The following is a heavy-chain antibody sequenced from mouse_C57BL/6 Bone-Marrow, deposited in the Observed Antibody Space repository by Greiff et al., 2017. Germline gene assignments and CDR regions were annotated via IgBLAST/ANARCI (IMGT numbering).Heavy chain of an antibody. CDR1: GYSITSGYY. CDR3: ARWGYAMDY. V-gene: IGHV3-6*01. CDR2: ISYDGSN. J-gene: IGHJ4*01. Sequence: EVKLVESGPGLVKPSQSLSLTCSVTGYSITSGYYWNWIRQFPGNKLEWMGYISYDGSNNYNPSLKNRISITRDTSKNQFFLKLNSVTTEDTATYYCARWGYAMDYWGQGTSVTVSS.